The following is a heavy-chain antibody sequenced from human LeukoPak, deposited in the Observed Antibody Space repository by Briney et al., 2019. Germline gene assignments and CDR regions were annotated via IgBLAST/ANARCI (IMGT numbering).Heavy chain of an antibody. CDR1: GGSISSYY. J-gene: IGHJ5*02. D-gene: IGHD1-7*01. Sequence: SETLSLTCTVSGGSISSYYWSWIRQPAGKGLEWIGRIYTSGSTNYNPSLKSRVTMSVDTSKNQFSLKLSSVTAAGTAVYYCARYGPAGNSAGEINNWFDPWGQGTLVTVSS. CDR2: IYTSGST. CDR3: ARYGPAGNSAGEINNWFDP. V-gene: IGHV4-4*07.